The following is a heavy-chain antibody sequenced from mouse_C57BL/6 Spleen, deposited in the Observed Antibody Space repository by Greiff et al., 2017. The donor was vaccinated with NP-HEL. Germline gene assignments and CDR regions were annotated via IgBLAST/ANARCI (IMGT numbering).Heavy chain of an antibody. D-gene: IGHD3-2*02. Sequence: QVHVKQSGAELARPGASVKLSCKASGYTFTSYGISWVKQRTGQGLEWIGEIYPRSGNTYYNEKFKGKATLTADKSSSTAYMELRSLTSEDSAVYFCARLSSGYVNFDYWGQGTTLTVSS. CDR1: GYTFTSYG. CDR2: IYPRSGNT. CDR3: ARLSSGYVNFDY. V-gene: IGHV1-81*01. J-gene: IGHJ2*01.